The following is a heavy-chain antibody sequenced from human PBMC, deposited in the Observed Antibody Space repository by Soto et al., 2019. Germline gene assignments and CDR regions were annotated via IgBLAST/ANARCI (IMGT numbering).Heavy chain of an antibody. D-gene: IGHD3-22*01. Sequence: EVQLLESGGGLVQPGGSLRLSCAASGFTFSSYAMSWVRQAPGKGLEWVSAISGSGGSTYYADSVKGRFTIARDNSKNTLYLQMNSLRAEDTAVYYCAKGGDDSSGYSRDWGQGTLVTVSS. V-gene: IGHV3-23*01. CDR3: AKGGDDSSGYSRD. CDR1: GFTFSSYA. J-gene: IGHJ4*02. CDR2: ISGSGGST.